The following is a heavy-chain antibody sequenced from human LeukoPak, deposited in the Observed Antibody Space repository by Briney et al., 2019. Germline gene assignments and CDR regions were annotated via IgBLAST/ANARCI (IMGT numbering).Heavy chain of an antibody. J-gene: IGHJ4*02. D-gene: IGHD6-19*01. CDR3: ARVSGVAGTSDS. CDR2: MNPNSGNT. Sequence: ASVKVSCKASGYTFTSYDINWVRQATGQGLEWMRWMNPNSGNTGYAQKFQGRVTMTRNTSISTAYMELSSLRSEDTAVYYCARVSGVAGTSDSWGQGTLVTVSS. CDR1: GYTFTSYD. V-gene: IGHV1-8*01.